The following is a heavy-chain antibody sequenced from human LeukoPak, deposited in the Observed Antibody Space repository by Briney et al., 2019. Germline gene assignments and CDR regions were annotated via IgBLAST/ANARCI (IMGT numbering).Heavy chain of an antibody. CDR3: ARGGYGDYVELDY. CDR2: ISSSSSTI. Sequence: PGGSLRLSCAASGFTFSSYSMNWVRQAPGKGLEWVSYISSSSSTIYYADSVKGRFTISRDNAKNLLYLQMNSLRDEDTAVYYCARGGYGDYVELDYWGQGTLVTVSS. V-gene: IGHV3-48*02. CDR1: GFTFSSYS. D-gene: IGHD4-17*01. J-gene: IGHJ4*02.